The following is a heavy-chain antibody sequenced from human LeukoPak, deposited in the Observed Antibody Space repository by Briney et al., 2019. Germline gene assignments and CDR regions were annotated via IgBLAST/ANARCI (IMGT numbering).Heavy chain of an antibody. CDR3: ASTVTSNKVQH. Sequence: GGSLRLSCAASGFTFSSYSMNWVCQAPGKGLEWVSSISSSSSYIYYADSMKGRFTISRDNAKNSLYLQMNSLRAEDTAVYFCASTVTSNKVQHWGQGTLVTVSS. CDR2: ISSSSSYI. J-gene: IGHJ1*01. CDR1: GFTFSSYS. D-gene: IGHD4-17*01. V-gene: IGHV3-21*01.